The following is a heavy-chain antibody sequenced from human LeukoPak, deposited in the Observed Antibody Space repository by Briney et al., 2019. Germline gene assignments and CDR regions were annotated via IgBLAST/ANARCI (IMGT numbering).Heavy chain of an antibody. CDR2: ISSSSSYI. D-gene: IGHD2-15*01. J-gene: IGHJ4*02. Sequence: GGSLRLSCAASGFTFSSYSMNWVRQAPGKGLEWVSSISSSSSYIYYADSVKGRFTISRDIAKNSLYLQMNSLRAEDTAVYYCARDLTSYCSGGSCASGFWGQGTLVTVSS. V-gene: IGHV3-21*01. CDR3: ARDLTSYCSGGSCASGF. CDR1: GFTFSSYS.